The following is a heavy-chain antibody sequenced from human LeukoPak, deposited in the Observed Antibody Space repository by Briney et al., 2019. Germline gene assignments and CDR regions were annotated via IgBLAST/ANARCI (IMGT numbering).Heavy chain of an antibody. CDR3: TRGGGCLIDF. V-gene: IGHV4-61*01. D-gene: IGHD3-16*01. Sequence: RASDTLSLTGDVSGDSGASIGSYWSDWFRQPPGKGLEWIGYVHSSGSTKYNSSLGSRVTISMDTSRNQFSLELSSVTASDTAVYFGTRGGGCLIDFWGRGTLVTVSS. CDR1: GDSGASIGSYW. J-gene: IGHJ4*02. CDR2: VHSSGST.